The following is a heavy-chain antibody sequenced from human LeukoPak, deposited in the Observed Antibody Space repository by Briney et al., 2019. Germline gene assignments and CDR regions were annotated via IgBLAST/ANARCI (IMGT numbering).Heavy chain of an antibody. CDR1: GYTFTSYY. CDR2: IHPSGGST. D-gene: IGHD1-26*01. J-gene: IGHJ4*02. CDR3: ATAVGATSTPFDY. Sequence: ASVKVSCKASGYTFTSYYMHWVRQAPGQGLEWMGIIHPSGGSTSYAQKFQGRVTMTRDTSTSTAYMELSSLRSEDTAVYYCATAVGATSTPFDYWGQGTLVTVSS. V-gene: IGHV1-46*01.